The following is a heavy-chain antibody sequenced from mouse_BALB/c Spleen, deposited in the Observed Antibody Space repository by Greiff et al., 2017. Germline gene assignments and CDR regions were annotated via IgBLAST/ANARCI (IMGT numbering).Heavy chain of an antibody. CDR2: INPYNGDT. J-gene: IGHJ4*01. Sequence: EVQLVESGPELVKPGASVKISCKASGYSFTGYFMNWVMQSHGKSLEWIGRINPYNGDTFYNQKFKGKATLTVDKSSSTAHMELRSLASEDSAVYYCARGYYYGSSYAMDYWGQGTSVTVSS. V-gene: IGHV1-20*02. CDR1: GYSFTGYF. D-gene: IGHD1-1*01. CDR3: ARGYYYGSSYAMDY.